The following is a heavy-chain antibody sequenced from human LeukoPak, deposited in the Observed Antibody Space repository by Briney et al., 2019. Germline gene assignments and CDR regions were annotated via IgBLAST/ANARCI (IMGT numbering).Heavy chain of an antibody. CDR3: ARDLNIVVVVAAINFDY. V-gene: IGHV1-46*01. Sequence: ASVKVSCKASGYTFTSYYMHWVRQAPGQGLEWMGIINPSGGSTSYAQKFQGRVTMTRDTSTSTVYMELSSLRSEDMAVYYCARDLNIVVVVAAINFDYWGQGTLVTVSS. CDR1: GYTFTSYY. J-gene: IGHJ4*02. D-gene: IGHD2-15*01. CDR2: INPSGGST.